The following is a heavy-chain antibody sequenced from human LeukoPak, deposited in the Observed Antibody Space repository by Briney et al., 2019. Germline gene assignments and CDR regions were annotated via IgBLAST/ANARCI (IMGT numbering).Heavy chain of an antibody. CDR1: GFTFSDSY. V-gene: IGHV3-11*05. J-gene: IGHJ6*03. D-gene: IGHD5-12*01. Sequence: GGSLRLSCAASGFTFSDSYMTWVRQAPGKGLEWLSYISGNSGDTNYADSVKGRFTISRDNAKNSMYLQMNSLRAEDTALYYCARVVATMDYYYYMDAWGEGTTVTVSS. CDR3: ARVVATMDYYYYMDA. CDR2: ISGNSGDT.